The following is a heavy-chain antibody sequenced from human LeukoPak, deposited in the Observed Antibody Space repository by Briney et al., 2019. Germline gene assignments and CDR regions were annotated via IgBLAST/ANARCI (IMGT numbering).Heavy chain of an antibody. CDR1: GYNFTTYG. V-gene: IGHV1-18*01. D-gene: IGHD6-19*01. J-gene: IGHJ6*03. CDR2: ISPYNGNT. CDR3: ARGSSGWYSGYYYYYMDV. Sequence: ASVKVSCKASGYNFTTYGITWVRQAPGQGLEWMGWISPYNGNTNFAQKLQGRVTMTTDTSTSTAYMELRSLTSDDTAVYYCARGSSGWYSGYYYYYMDVWGKGTTVTISS.